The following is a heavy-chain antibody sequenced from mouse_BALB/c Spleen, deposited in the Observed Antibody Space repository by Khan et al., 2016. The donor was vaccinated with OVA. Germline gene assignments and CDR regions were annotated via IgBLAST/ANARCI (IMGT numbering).Heavy chain of an antibody. CDR1: GFTFSDYY. CDR3: GRGFYGGPFTY. V-gene: IGHV5-4*02. Sequence: EVELVESGGGLVKPGGSLKLSCAASGFTFSDYYMYWVRQTPEKRLEWVATISDGGSYTYYPDSVKGRFTISRDDVKNNLYLHMSSLKSEDTDMYYCGRGFYGGPFTYWGQGTLVTVSA. J-gene: IGHJ3*01. D-gene: IGHD1-1*02. CDR2: ISDGGSYT.